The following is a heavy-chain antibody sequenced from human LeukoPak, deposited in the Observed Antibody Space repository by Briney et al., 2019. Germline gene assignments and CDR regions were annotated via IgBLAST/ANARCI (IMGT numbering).Heavy chain of an antibody. CDR1: GFTFSDYY. CDR2: ISSSGRTI. V-gene: IGHV3-11*04. D-gene: IGHD3-22*01. Sequence: GGSLRLSCAASGFTFSDYYMSWIRQAPGKGLEWVSYISSSGRTIYYADSVKGRFTISRDNAKNSLYLQMNSLRAEDTAVYYCAREGYYYDSSGKLQGYYFDYWGPGTLVTVSS. J-gene: IGHJ4*02. CDR3: AREGYYYDSSGKLQGYYFDY.